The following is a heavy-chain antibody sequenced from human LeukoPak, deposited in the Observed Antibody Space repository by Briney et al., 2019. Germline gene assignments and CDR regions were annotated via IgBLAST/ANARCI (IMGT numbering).Heavy chain of an antibody. Sequence: GGSLRLSCAASGFTFSSYWVSWVRQAPGKGREWVANIKQDGSEKYYVDSVKGRFTISRDNAKNSLYMQMNSLRAEDTAVYYCARHLPIFDYWGQGTLVTVSS. CDR3: ARHLPIFDY. V-gene: IGHV3-7*01. CDR1: GFTFSSYW. CDR2: IKQDGSEK. J-gene: IGHJ4*02.